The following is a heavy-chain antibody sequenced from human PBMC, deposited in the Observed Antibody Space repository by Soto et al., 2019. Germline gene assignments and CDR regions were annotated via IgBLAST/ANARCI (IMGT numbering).Heavy chain of an antibody. CDR3: AADPFGGWQTRDWFAGWARGPFDC. Sequence: QVQLVQSGGGVVQPGRSLRLSCSASGFAFSSFALNWVRQGPGKRLEWVAVVSRDGSQQSYADSVRGRFSISRDNSKNTLNPQRNSLGSGDMAVYYCAADPFGGWQTRDWFAGWARGPFDCWGQGSLVTFSS. CDR1: GFAFSSFA. J-gene: IGHJ4*02. V-gene: IGHV3-30-3*01. D-gene: IGHD3-9*01. CDR2: VSRDGSQQ.